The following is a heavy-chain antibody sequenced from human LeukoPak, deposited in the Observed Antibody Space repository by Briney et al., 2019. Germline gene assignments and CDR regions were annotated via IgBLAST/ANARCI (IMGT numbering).Heavy chain of an antibody. D-gene: IGHD3-22*01. V-gene: IGHV4-34*01. CDR3: ARGQGYYYDSSGYYAFDI. J-gene: IGHJ3*02. CDR1: GGSFSGYY. Sequence: SETLSLTCAVYGGSFSGYYWSWIRQPPGKGLEWIGEINHSGSTNYNTSLKSRVTISVDTSKNQFSLKLSSVTAADTAVYYCARGQGYYYDSSGYYAFDIWGQGTMVTVSS. CDR2: INHSGST.